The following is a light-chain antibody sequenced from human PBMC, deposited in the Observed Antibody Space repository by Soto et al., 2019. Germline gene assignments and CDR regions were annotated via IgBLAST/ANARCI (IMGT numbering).Light chain of an antibody. V-gene: IGKV1-5*01. J-gene: IGKJ1*01. Sequence: DIQMTQSPSTLSAFVGDRVTITCRASQNIRGWLAWYQQRPGKAPDLLIFEASRLEGGVPSRFSGSGSGTEFTLTIDSLHPDDFATYYCQQYDSYSPTFGQGTRVEFK. CDR1: QNIRGW. CDR3: QQYDSYSPT. CDR2: EAS.